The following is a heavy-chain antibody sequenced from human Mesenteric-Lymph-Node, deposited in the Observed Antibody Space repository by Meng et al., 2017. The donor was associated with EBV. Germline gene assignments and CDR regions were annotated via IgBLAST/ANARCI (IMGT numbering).Heavy chain of an antibody. CDR3: ASFEERDF. CDR1: GFTFSDYY. Sequence: QVQLVESGGGLVKPGGSLRLSFEASGFTFSDYYMSWIRQAPGKGLEWVSYISPSGDAIYLADSVKGRFTISRDNAKDSLHLQMDSLRVEDTAVYWCASFEERDFWGQGTLVTVFS. CDR2: ISPSGDAI. J-gene: IGHJ4*02. V-gene: IGHV3-11*01. D-gene: IGHD1-26*01.